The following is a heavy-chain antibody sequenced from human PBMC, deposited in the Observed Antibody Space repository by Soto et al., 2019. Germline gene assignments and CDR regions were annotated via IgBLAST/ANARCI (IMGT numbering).Heavy chain of an antibody. CDR3: ARDKPWVGADSYYYYGMDV. D-gene: IGHD3-10*01. V-gene: IGHV4-31*03. Sequence: QVQLQESGPGLVKPSQTLSLTCTVSGGSISSGGYYWSWIRQHPGKGLEWIGYIYYSGSTYYNPSLKSRVTISVDTSKNQLSLKLSSVTAADTAVYYCARDKPWVGADSYYYYGMDVWGQGTTVTVSS. CDR1: GGSISSGGYY. CDR2: IYYSGST. J-gene: IGHJ6*02.